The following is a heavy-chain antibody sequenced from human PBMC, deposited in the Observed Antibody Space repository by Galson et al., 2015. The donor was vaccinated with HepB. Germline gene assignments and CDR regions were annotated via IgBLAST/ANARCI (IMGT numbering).Heavy chain of an antibody. CDR1: GFTFSSYA. V-gene: IGHV3-33*08. CDR2: IWYDGSNK. J-gene: IGHJ4*02. Sequence: SLRLSCAASGFTFSSYAMHWVRQAPGKGLEWVAVIWYDGSNKYYADSVKGRFTISRDNSKNTLYLQMNSLRAEDTAVYYCARDSGSYQAIDYWGQGTLVTVSS. D-gene: IGHD1-26*01. CDR3: ARDSGSYQAIDY.